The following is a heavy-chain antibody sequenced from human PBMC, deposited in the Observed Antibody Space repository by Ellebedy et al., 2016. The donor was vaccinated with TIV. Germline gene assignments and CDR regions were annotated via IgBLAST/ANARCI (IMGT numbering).Heavy chain of an antibody. V-gene: IGHV3-30*02. Sequence: PGGSLRLSCAASGFRFSTFEMNWVRQAPGKGLEWVAIAHNDETYKFYADSVKGRFTVSRDNSGNTAYLHMSSLRVEDTAVYYCAKDLGFAMDVWGQGTTVTVSS. CDR1: GFRFSTFE. CDR3: AKDLGFAMDV. D-gene: IGHD7-27*01. J-gene: IGHJ6*02. CDR2: AHNDETYK.